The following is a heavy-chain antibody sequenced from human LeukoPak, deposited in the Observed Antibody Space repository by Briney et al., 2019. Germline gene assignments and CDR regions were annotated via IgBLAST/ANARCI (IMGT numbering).Heavy chain of an antibody. CDR1: GYTFTDYY. Sequence: ASVKVSCKASGYTFTDYYIHWVRQAPGQGLEWMGWIDPHSGGTNYAQKLQGRVTMTRDTSISTAYMELGRLRSDDTAIYYCAREYFDSSGRKHGFDTWGQRTKVAVSS. D-gene: IGHD3-22*01. V-gene: IGHV1-2*02. J-gene: IGHJ3*02. CDR3: AREYFDSSGRKHGFDT. CDR2: IDPHSGGT.